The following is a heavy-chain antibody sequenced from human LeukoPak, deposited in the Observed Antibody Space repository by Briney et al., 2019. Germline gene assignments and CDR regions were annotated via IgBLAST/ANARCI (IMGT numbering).Heavy chain of an antibody. CDR3: AKTISGRYCSSTSCYIPFDY. V-gene: IGHV3-23*01. CDR1: GFTFSSYA. J-gene: IGHJ4*02. D-gene: IGHD2-2*02. CDR2: ISDSGGNT. Sequence: PGGSLRLSCAASGFTFSSYAMTWVRQAPEKGLEWVSTISDSGGNTYYTDSVKGRFTVSRDNSKSTLYLQMNSLRAEDTAVYYCAKTISGRYCSSTSCYIPFDYWGQGTLVTVSS.